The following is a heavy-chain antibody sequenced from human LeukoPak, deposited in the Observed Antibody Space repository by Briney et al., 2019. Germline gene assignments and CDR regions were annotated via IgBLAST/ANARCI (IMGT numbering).Heavy chain of an antibody. CDR2: IYHTRGA. CDR3: AYNRDFALDN. CDR1: GVPIASHSW. J-gene: IGHJ4*02. D-gene: IGHD1-14*01. Sequence: PSETLSLTCAVSGVPIASHSWWSWVRQPPGKGLEWIGEIYHTRGANYKPSLKSRVTMSVDTSNNHFSLKLTSVTAADTAVYFCAYNRDFALDNWGQGTLVTVSS. V-gene: IGHV4/OR15-8*01.